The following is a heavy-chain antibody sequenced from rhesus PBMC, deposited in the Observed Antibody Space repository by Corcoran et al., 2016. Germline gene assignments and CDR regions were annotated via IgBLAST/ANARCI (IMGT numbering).Heavy chain of an antibody. CDR2: ISNTGKTI. Sequence: DVQLVESGGGLVQPGGSLRLSCSASGFTFGDSGLLWVRQAPGKGLEGVSSISNTGKTISYADSAKGRFTVSRENAKNSLSLQMNSLRAEDTAVYYCSRDDYGSDWGQGVLVTVSS. CDR1: GFTFGDSG. J-gene: IGHJ4*01. D-gene: IGHD4-29*01. CDR3: SRDDYGSD. V-gene: IGHV3-7*01.